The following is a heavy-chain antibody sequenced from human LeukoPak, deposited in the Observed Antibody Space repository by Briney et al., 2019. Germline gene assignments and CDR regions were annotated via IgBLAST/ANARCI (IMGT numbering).Heavy chain of an antibody. V-gene: IGHV4-59*08. D-gene: IGHD4-17*01. CDR3: ARLDYGDYGFFDY. CDR2: IYYSGST. CDR1: GGSISSYY. J-gene: IGHJ4*02. Sequence: PSETLSLTCSVSGGSISSYYWSWVRQPPGKGLEWIGYIYYSGSTNYNPSLKSQVTISVDLAKNQFSLKLGSVTAADTAVYYCARLDYGDYGFFDYWGQGTPVTVSS.